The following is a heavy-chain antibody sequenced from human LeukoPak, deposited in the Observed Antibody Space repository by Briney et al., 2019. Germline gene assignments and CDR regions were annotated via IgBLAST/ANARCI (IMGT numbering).Heavy chain of an antibody. CDR2: MNPNSGNT. CDR1: GYTFTSYD. J-gene: IGHJ4*02. D-gene: IGHD3-10*01. V-gene: IGHV1-8*02. Sequence: ASVKVSCKASGYTFTSYDINWVRQATGQGLEWMGWMNPNSGNTGYAQKFQGRVTMTRNTSISTAYLELSSLRPEDTPVYYCARSNMVRGVVISRPLDYWGEGTLVTVSS. CDR3: ARSNMVRGVVISRPLDY.